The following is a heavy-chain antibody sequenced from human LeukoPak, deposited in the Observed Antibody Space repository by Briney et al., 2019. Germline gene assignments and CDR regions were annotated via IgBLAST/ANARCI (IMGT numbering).Heavy chain of an antibody. CDR3: TRDRLPSRKTMVRGVIVEFDY. J-gene: IGHJ4*02. CDR1: GYTFTSYG. V-gene: IGHV1-18*01. Sequence: ASVKVSCKASGYTFTSYGISWVRQAPGQGLEWMGWISAYNGNTNYAQKLQGRVTMTTDTSTSTAYMELRSLKTEDTAVYYCTRDRLPSRKTMVRGVIVEFDYWGQGTLVTVSS. CDR2: ISAYNGNT. D-gene: IGHD3-10*01.